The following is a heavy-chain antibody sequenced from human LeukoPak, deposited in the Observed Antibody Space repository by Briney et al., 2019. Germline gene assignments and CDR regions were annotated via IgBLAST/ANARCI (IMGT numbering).Heavy chain of an antibody. V-gene: IGHV4-38-2*02. D-gene: IGHD6-13*01. CDR1: GYSISSGYY. Sequence: SETLSLTCTVSGYSISSGYYWGWIRQPPGKGLEWIGSIYHSGSTYYNPSLKSRVTISVDTSKNQFSLKLSSVTAADTAVYYCARRAYSSSYLNYGLRYWGQGTLVTVSS. J-gene: IGHJ4*02. CDR2: IYHSGST. CDR3: ARRAYSSSYLNYGLRY.